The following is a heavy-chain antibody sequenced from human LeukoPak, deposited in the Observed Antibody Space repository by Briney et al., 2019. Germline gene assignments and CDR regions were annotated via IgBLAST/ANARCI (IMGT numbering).Heavy chain of an antibody. Sequence: QPGGSLRLSCAASGFTFSSYGMHWVRQAPGKGLEWVAFIRYDGSNKYYADSVKGRFTLSRDNSKNTLYLQMNSLRAEDTAVYYCAKPLYSSSWYGGYFQHWGQGTLVTVSS. D-gene: IGHD6-13*01. CDR2: IRYDGSNK. CDR1: GFTFSSYG. J-gene: IGHJ1*01. V-gene: IGHV3-30*02. CDR3: AKPLYSSSWYGGYFQH.